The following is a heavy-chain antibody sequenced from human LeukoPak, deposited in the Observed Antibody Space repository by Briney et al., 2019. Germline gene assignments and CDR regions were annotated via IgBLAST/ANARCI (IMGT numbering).Heavy chain of an antibody. CDR2: IRSKAYRGTT. J-gene: IGHJ6*02. CDR1: GFTFGDHA. Sequence: RALRLSCRGYGFTFGDHAMSWVRQAPGKGVEGVGFIRSKAYRGTTEYTASVKGRFTISRDDSTSIAYLQMNSLRIEDTAVYYCARGPIQLWIHDAMDVWGQGTTVTVSS. V-gene: IGHV3-49*04. D-gene: IGHD5-18*01. CDR3: ARGPIQLWIHDAMDV.